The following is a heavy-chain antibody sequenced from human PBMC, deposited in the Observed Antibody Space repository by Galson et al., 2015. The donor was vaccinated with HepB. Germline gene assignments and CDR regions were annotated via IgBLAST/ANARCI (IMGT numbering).Heavy chain of an antibody. Sequence: SLRLSCAASDSTFSSYTMNWVRQTPGKGPQWISYISTNGATIHYADSVKGRFTIARDNAKNTMWLQMNSLRAEDTAVYYCATTKFGSGAYWTFDIWGQGTLVTVSS. CDR2: ISTNGATI. CDR3: ATTKFGSGAYWTFDI. J-gene: IGHJ3*02. CDR1: DSTFSSYT. D-gene: IGHD4/OR15-4a*01. V-gene: IGHV3-48*04.